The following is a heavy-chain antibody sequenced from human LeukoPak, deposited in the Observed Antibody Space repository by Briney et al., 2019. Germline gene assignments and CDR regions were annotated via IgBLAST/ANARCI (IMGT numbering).Heavy chain of an antibody. CDR2: IKHDGSQK. CDR1: GFTFSSYA. Sequence: GGSLRLSCAASGFTFSSYAMSWVRQAPGKGLEWVANIKHDGSQKYYVDSAKGRFTISRDNAKNSVYLQMNSLTAEDTAVYYCARDGMGGIKAFDMWGQGTMVTVSS. V-gene: IGHV3-7*05. J-gene: IGHJ3*02. CDR3: ARDGMGGIKAFDM. D-gene: IGHD3-10*01.